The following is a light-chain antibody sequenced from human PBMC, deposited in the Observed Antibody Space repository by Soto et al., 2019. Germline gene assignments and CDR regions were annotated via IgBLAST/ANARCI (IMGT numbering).Light chain of an antibody. V-gene: IGKV3-20*01. J-gene: IGKJ5*01. CDR3: HQYGISPPVT. Sequence: EIVLTQSPGTLSLSPGERATLSCRASQSVSSSYLAWYQQKPGQAPRLLIYGASSRATGIPDRFSGSGSVTDFTLTISRLEPEDFAMYYCHQYGISPPVTFGQGTRLEIK. CDR2: GAS. CDR1: QSVSSSY.